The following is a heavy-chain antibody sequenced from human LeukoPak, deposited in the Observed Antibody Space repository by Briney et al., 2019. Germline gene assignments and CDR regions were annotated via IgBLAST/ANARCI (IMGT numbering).Heavy chain of an antibody. CDR2: IYWNDDK. J-gene: IGHJ4*02. D-gene: IGHD2-15*01. CDR3: AHRRVYCSGGSCYSSAFDY. CDR1: GFSLSTSGVG. V-gene: IGHV2-5*01. Sequence: SGPTLVKPTQTLTLTCTFSGFSLSTSGVGVGWIRQPPGKALEWLALIYWNDDKRYSPSLKSRLTITKDTSKNQVVLTMTNMDPVDTATYYRAHRRVYCSGGSCYSSAFDYWGQGTLVTVSS.